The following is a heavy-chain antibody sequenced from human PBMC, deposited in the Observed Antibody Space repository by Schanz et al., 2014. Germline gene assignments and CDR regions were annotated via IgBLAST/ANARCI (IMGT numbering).Heavy chain of an antibody. CDR1: GYTFTSYS. J-gene: IGHJ5*02. Sequence: QVQLVQSWAEVKKPGASVKVSCKASGYTFTSYSIHWVRQAPGQGLEWMGWINVGNGNMKYSQKFQGRVTITRDTSASTAYMELTSLRSEDTAVYFCARDRRRYCSTASCLHDNWFDPWGQGTLVIVSS. CDR3: ARDRRRYCSTASCLHDNWFDP. V-gene: IGHV1-3*01. D-gene: IGHD2-2*01. CDR2: INVGNGNM.